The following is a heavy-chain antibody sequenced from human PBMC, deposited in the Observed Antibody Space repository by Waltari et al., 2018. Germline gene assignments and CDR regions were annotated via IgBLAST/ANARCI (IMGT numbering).Heavy chain of an antibody. CDR3: ARTRRDSSGWYGGDYFDY. V-gene: IGHV4-61*09. CDR2: IYTSGST. Sequence: QVQLQESGPGLVKPSQTLSLTCTVPGGSISRGSYYWSWIRQPAGKGLEWIGYIYTSGSTNYNPSLKSRVTISVDTSKNQFSLKLSSVTAADTAVYYCARTRRDSSGWYGGDYFDYWGQGTLVTVSS. J-gene: IGHJ4*02. CDR1: GGSISRGSYY. D-gene: IGHD6-19*01.